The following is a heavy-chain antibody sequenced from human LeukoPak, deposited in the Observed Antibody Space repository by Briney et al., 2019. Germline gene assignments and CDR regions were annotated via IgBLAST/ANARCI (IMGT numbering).Heavy chain of an antibody. J-gene: IGHJ4*02. Sequence: RSLRLSCAASGFTFSNYGMHWVRQAPGKGLEWVAVIWYDGSNKYYADSVKGRFTISRDNSKNTLYLQMNSLRAEDTAVYYCARDGSSGWYWVDYWGQGTLVTVSS. CDR1: GFTFSNYG. V-gene: IGHV3-33*01. D-gene: IGHD6-19*01. CDR3: ARDGSSGWYWVDY. CDR2: IWYDGSNK.